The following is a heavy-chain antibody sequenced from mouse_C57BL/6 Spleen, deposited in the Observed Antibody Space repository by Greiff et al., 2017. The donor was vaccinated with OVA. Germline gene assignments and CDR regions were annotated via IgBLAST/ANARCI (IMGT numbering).Heavy chain of an antibody. CDR2: INPSSGYT. CDR3: ARDYDYWYFDV. D-gene: IGHD2-4*01. CDR1: GYTFTSYW. J-gene: IGHJ1*03. V-gene: IGHV1-7*01. Sequence: QVQLKESGAELAKPGASVKLSCKASGYTFTSYWMHWVKQRPGQGLEWIGYINPSSGYTKYHQKFKDKATLPADKSSSTAYMQLSSLTYEDSAVYYCARDYDYWYFDVWGTGTTVTVSS.